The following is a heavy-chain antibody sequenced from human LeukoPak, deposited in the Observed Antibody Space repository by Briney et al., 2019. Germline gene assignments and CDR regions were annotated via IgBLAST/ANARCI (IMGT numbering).Heavy chain of an antibody. CDR2: IYYSGST. V-gene: IGHV4-59*01. J-gene: IGHJ5*02. D-gene: IGHD3-10*01. CDR3: ARPEGSGSYGT. Sequence: SETLSLTCTVSGGSISSYYWSWIRQPPGKGLEWIGYIYYSGSTNYNPSLKSRVTISVDTSKNQFSLKLSSVTAADTAVYYRARPEGSGSYGTWGQGTLVTVSS. CDR1: GGSISSYY.